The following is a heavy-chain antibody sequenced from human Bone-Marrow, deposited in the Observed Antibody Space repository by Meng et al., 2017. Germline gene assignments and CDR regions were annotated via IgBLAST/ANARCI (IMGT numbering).Heavy chain of an antibody. CDR2: INPSGGST. D-gene: IGHD3-10*01. CDR1: GYTFTSYY. J-gene: IGHJ4*02. V-gene: IGHV1-46*01. CDR3: ASPQGEEVQFDY. Sequence: QVQLVQSGDEVKKPGASVKVSCTASGYTFTSYYMHWVRQAPGQGLEWMGIINPSGGSTSYAQKFQGRVTMTRDTSTSTVYMELSSLRSEDTAVYYCASPQGEEVQFDYWGQGTLVTASS.